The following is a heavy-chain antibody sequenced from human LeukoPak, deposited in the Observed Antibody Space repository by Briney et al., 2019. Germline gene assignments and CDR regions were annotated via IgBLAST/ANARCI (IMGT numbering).Heavy chain of an antibody. V-gene: IGHV1-18*01. Sequence: GAPVKVSCKASGYTFTSHGISWVRQAPGQGLEWMGWISAYNGNTNYAQKLQGRVTMTTDTSTSTAYMELRSLRSDDTAVYYCARDLLYFDWLAYWGQGTLVTVSS. D-gene: IGHD3-9*01. CDR3: ARDLLYFDWLAY. J-gene: IGHJ4*02. CDR2: ISAYNGNT. CDR1: GYTFTSHG.